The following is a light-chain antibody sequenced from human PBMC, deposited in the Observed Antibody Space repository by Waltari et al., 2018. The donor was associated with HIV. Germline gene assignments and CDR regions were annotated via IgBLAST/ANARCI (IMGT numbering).Light chain of an antibody. V-gene: IGKV4-1*01. CDR3: QQYYNTPSIT. CDR1: QSVLSSSNNKNY. CDR2: WAS. J-gene: IGKJ5*01. Sequence: DIVMTQSPASLAVSLGPRATINCKSSQSVLSSSNNKNYLAWYQQRPGQPPKLLISWASARESGVSDRISGSGSGTDFTLTINSLQAEDVAVYYCQQYYNTPSITFGQGTRLEIK.